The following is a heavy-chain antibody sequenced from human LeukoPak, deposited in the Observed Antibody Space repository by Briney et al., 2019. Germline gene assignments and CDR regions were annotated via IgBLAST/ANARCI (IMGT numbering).Heavy chain of an antibody. CDR2: IKEDGSEE. CDR3: ARDRGIVGTTWEGFDY. CDR1: AFTFSNYW. J-gene: IGHJ4*02. D-gene: IGHD1-26*01. Sequence: HPGGSLRLSCAASAFTFSNYWMNWVRQAPGKGLEWVANIKEDGSEEYYVDSVKGRFTISRDNAKNSLYLQMNSLRVEDTAVYYCARDRGIVGTTWEGFDYWGQGTLVTVSS. V-gene: IGHV3-7*01.